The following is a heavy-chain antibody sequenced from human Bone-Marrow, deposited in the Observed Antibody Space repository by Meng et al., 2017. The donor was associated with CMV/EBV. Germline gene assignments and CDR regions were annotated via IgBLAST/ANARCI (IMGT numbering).Heavy chain of an antibody. D-gene: IGHD2-2*01. Sequence: SETLSLTCAVYGGSFSGYYWSWIRQPPGKGLEWIGEINHSGSTNYNPSLKSRVTISVDTSKNQFSLKLSSVTAADTAVYYCAREPLYCSSTSCYNWFDPWGQGTRVTVSS. CDR3: AREPLYCSSTSCYNWFDP. V-gene: IGHV4-34*01. CDR1: GGSFSGYY. J-gene: IGHJ5*02. CDR2: INHSGST.